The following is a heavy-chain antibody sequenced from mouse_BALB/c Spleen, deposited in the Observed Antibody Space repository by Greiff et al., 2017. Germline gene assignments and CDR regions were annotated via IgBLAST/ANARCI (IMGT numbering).Heavy chain of an antibody. CDR2: ISSGSSTI. J-gene: IGHJ4*01. CDR3: ACGYYAMDY. V-gene: IGHV5-17*02. CDR1: GFTFSSFG. Sequence: EVQVVESGGGLVQPGGSRKLSCAASGFTFSSFGMHWVRQAPEKGLEWVAYISSGSSTIYYADTVKGRFTISRDNPKNTLFLQMTSLRSEDTAMYYCACGYYAMDYWGQGTSVTVSS.